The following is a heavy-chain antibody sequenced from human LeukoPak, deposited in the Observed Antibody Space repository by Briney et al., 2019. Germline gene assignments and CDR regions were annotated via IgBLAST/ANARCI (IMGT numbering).Heavy chain of an antibody. CDR3: ARIAAAAVDH. V-gene: IGHV4-31*03. CDR1: GGSISSGGYY. Sequence: KSSNTMSLNCTVTGGSISSGGYYWSWIRQHPGKGLEWIGYIYYSGSTYYNPSLKSRVTISVDTSRNQFSLKLTSVTAADTAVYHCARIAAAAVDHWGQGTLVTVSS. CDR2: IYYSGST. J-gene: IGHJ4*02. D-gene: IGHD6-13*01.